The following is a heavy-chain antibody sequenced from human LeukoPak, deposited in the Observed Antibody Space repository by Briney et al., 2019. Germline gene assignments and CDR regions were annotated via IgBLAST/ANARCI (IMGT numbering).Heavy chain of an antibody. D-gene: IGHD1-26*01. Sequence: GGSLRLSCAASGFTFSSYAMHWVRQAPGKGLEWVAVISYDGSNKYYADSVKGRFTISRDNSKNTLYLQMNSLRAEDTAVYYCARDIEVGATLYFDYWGQGTLVTVSS. CDR2: ISYDGSNK. J-gene: IGHJ4*02. V-gene: IGHV3-30-3*01. CDR1: GFTFSSYA. CDR3: ARDIEVGATLYFDY.